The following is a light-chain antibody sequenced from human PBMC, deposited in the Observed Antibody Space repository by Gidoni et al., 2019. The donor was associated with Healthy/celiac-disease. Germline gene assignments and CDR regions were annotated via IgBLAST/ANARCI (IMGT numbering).Light chain of an antibody. CDR2: GAS. Sequence: EIVLTQSPGTLSLSPGERATLSCRASQSVSSSYLAGYQQKPGPAPRLLLYGASSRATGIPDRFSGSGSGTAFTLTISRLEPEDFAVYYCQQYGGLRITFGQGTRLEIK. CDR1: QSVSSSY. CDR3: QQYGGLRIT. V-gene: IGKV3-20*01. J-gene: IGKJ5*01.